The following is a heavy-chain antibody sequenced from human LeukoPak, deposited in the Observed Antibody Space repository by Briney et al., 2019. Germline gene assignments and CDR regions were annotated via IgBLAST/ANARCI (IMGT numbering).Heavy chain of an antibody. CDR3: ARDSGYCSNTSCSPV. CDR1: GFTFSSYS. CDR2: ISSSSSTI. D-gene: IGHD2-2*01. V-gene: IGHV3-48*01. J-gene: IGHJ4*02. Sequence: GGSLRLSCAASGFTFSSYSMNWVRQAPGKGLEWVSYISSSSSTIYYADSVKGRFTISRDNAKNSLYLQMNSLRAEDTAVYYCARDSGYCSNTSCSPVWGQGTLVTVSS.